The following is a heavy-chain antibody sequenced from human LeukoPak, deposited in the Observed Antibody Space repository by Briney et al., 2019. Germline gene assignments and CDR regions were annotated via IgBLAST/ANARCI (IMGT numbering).Heavy chain of an antibody. CDR2: INHSGST. D-gene: IGHD3-22*01. V-gene: IGHV4-34*01. J-gene: IGHJ3*02. CDR3: ARGVAPITMIVVVIGDASDI. CDR1: GGAFSGYY. Sequence: PSETLFLTCAVYGGAFSGYYWSLIRQPPGKGLEWIGEINHSGSTNYNPSLKSRVTISVDTSKNQFSLKLSSVTAADTAVYYCARGVAPITMIVVVIGDASDIWGQGTMVTVSS.